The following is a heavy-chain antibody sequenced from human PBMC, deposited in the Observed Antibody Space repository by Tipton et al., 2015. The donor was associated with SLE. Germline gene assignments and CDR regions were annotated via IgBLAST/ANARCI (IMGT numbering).Heavy chain of an antibody. CDR2: IYYSGST. Sequence: TLSLTCTVSGGSISSYYWSWIRQPPGKGLEWIGYIYYSGSTNCNPSLKSRATISVDTSKNQFSLKLSSVTAADTAVYYCARDPGNDQDYWYFDLRGRGTLVTVSS. CDR3: ARDPGNDQDYWYFDL. D-gene: IGHD3-10*01. CDR1: GGSISSYY. V-gene: IGHV4-59*01. J-gene: IGHJ2*01.